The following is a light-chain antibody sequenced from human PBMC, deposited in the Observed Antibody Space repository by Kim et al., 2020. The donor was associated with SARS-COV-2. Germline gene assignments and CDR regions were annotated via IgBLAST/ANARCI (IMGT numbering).Light chain of an antibody. Sequence: SSELTQDPAVSVALGQTVRITCQGDSLRSYYASWYQQKPGQAPILVIYGKNTRPSGTPDRFSGSRSGNTASFTITGAQAEDEADYYCNSRDSSGYHWLFG. CDR3: NSRDSSGYHWL. CDR2: GKN. CDR1: SLRSYY. V-gene: IGLV3-19*01. J-gene: IGLJ3*02.